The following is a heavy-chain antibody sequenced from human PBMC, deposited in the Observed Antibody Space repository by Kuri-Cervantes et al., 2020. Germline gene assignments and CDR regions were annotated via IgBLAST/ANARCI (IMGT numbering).Heavy chain of an antibody. V-gene: IGHV4-59*08. CDR3: ATLKVGYYYMDV. CDR1: GGSISSYY. Sequence: GSLRLSCSVSGGSISSYYWSWIRQSPGKGLEWIGYIYYSGGTTYNPSLKSRVTIAVDTSKNQFSLKLSSVTAADTAVYYCATLKVGYYYMDVWGKGTTVTVSS. D-gene: IGHD1-26*01. CDR2: IYYSGGT. J-gene: IGHJ6*03.